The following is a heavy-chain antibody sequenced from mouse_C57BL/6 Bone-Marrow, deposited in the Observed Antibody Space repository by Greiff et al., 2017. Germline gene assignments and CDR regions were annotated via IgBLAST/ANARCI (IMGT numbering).Heavy chain of an antibody. CDR3: ARASYYGSSPAWFAY. J-gene: IGHJ3*01. CDR2: IWSGGST. D-gene: IGHD1-1*01. CDR1: GFSLTSYG. V-gene: IGHV2-2*01. Sequence: VKLVESGPGLVQPSQSLSITCTVSGFSLTSYGVYWVRQSPGKGLEWLGVIWSGGSTVYNAAFISRLSISKDNSKSQVFFKMSSLQADDTTIYYCARASYYGSSPAWFAYGGQGTLVTVSA.